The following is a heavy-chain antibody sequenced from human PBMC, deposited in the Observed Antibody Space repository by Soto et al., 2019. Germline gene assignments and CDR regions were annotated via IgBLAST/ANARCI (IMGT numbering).Heavy chain of an antibody. CDR1: GFTFTTYW. Sequence: EVQLVGSGGGLVQPGGSLRLSCAASGFTFTTYWMTWVRQPPGKGLEWVANMNQDGSVRYYVDSVRGRFTISRDNAKNSLYLQMNSLRAEDTAVYYCVCGGNYFVYWGQGTLVTVSP. CDR3: VCGGNYFVY. D-gene: IGHD3-16*01. J-gene: IGHJ4*02. CDR2: MNQDGSVR. V-gene: IGHV3-7*01.